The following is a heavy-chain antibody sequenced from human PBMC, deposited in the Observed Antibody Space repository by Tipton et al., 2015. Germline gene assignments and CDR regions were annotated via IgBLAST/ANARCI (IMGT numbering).Heavy chain of an antibody. Sequence: SLRLSCAASGFTFDDYAMHWVRQAPGKGPEWVSGISWNSGSIRYADSVKGRFTISRDNAENSLYLQLNSLRSEDTALYYCAKAPTGIASGGDRYFDLWGRGTLVTVPS. CDR1: GFTFDDYA. J-gene: IGHJ2*01. V-gene: IGHV3-9*01. D-gene: IGHD6-13*01. CDR3: AKAPTGIASGGDRYFDL. CDR2: ISWNSGSI.